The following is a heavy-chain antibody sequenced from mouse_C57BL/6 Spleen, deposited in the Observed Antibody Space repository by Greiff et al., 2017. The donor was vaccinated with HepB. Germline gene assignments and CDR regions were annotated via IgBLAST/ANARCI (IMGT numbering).Heavy chain of an antibody. CDR1: GYTFTDYE. D-gene: IGHD2-4*01. J-gene: IGHJ2*01. Sequence: VQVVESGAELVRPGASVTLSCKASGYTFTDYEMHWVKQTPVHGLEWIGAIDPETGGTAYNQKFKGKAILTADKSSSTAYMELRSLTSEDSAVYYCTRQDYDYDYDGVYWGQGTTLTVSS. CDR2: IDPETGGT. CDR3: TRQDYDYDYDGVY. V-gene: IGHV1-15*01.